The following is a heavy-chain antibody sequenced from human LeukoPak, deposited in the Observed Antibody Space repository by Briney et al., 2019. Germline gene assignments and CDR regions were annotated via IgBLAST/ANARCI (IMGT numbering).Heavy chain of an antibody. Sequence: GGSLRLSCATSGFSFSSYAMSWVRQPPGKGLEWVSSIFPSGGEIHYADSVRGRFTISRDNSKSTLSLQMNSLRAEDTAIYYCATYRQVLLPFESWGQGTLVTVSS. D-gene: IGHD2-8*02. CDR2: IFPSGGEI. CDR3: ATYRQVLLPFES. J-gene: IGHJ4*02. CDR1: GFSFSSYA. V-gene: IGHV3-23*01.